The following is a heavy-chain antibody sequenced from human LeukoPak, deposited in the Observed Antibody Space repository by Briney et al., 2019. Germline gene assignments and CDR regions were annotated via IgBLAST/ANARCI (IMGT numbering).Heavy chain of an antibody. J-gene: IGHJ4*02. CDR3: ARDRVGAFLDY. CDR2: INPNPHEDIT. Sequence: GASVKVSCKASGYDFTNYYVHWVRQAPGQGLEWMGTINPNPHEDITTYAQKFQDRVTMTKDPAMSTVYMELSSLTSEDTAVYYCARDRVGAFLDYWGQGTLVTVSS. D-gene: IGHD1-26*01. V-gene: IGHV1-46*01. CDR1: GYDFTNYY.